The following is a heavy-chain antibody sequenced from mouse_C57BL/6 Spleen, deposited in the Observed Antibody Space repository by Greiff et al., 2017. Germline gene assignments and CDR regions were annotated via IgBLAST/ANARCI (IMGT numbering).Heavy chain of an antibody. V-gene: IGHV1-76*01. CDR2: IYPGSGNT. CDR3: ARESLGSFAY. J-gene: IGHJ3*01. D-gene: IGHD1-1*02. Sequence: VQLQQSGAELVRPGASVKLSCKASGYTFTDYYINWVKQRPGQGLEWIARIYPGSGNTYYNEKFKGKATLTAEKSSSTAYMQLSSLTSEDSAVYFCARESLGSFAYWGQGTLVTVSA. CDR1: GYTFTDYY.